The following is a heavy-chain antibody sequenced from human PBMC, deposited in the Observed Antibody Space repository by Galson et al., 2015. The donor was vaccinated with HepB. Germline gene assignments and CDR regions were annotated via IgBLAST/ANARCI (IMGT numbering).Heavy chain of an antibody. V-gene: IGHV1-46*01. CDR1: GYTFTSYY. CDR2: INPSGGST. Sequence: SVKVSCKASGYTFTSYYMHWVRQAPGQGLEWMGIINPSGGSTSYAQKFQGRVTMTRDTSTSTVYMELSSLRSEDTAVYYCARDGVAGAAAALYYFDYWGQGTLVTVSS. J-gene: IGHJ4*02. CDR3: ARDGVAGAAAALYYFDY. D-gene: IGHD6-13*01.